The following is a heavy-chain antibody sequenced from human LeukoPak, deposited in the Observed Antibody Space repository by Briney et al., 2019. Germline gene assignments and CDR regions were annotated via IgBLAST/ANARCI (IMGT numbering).Heavy chain of an antibody. D-gene: IGHD2/OR15-2a*01. Sequence: GESLKISCKGSGYTFTNYWIGWVRQMPGKGLEFMGIIYPGDSDTRYSPSFQGQVTISVDKSINTAYLQTSSLKASDSAMYYCARAGYRNRWDGGDYWGQGTLVTVSS. V-gene: IGHV5-51*01. CDR3: ARAGYRNRWDGGDY. CDR2: IYPGDSDT. CDR1: GYTFTNYW. J-gene: IGHJ4*02.